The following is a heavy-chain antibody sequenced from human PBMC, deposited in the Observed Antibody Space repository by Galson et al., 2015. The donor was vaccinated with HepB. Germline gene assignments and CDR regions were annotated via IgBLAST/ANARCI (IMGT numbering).Heavy chain of an antibody. Sequence: PALVKPTQTLTLTCNFSGFSLIGLGVGVGWVRQPPGKALEWLALVYWDADKIYSPSLKTRLTITKDTSRNQVVLTMTNMDPMDTATYYCARSRTFDYLSFFDFWGQGNLVTVSS. D-gene: IGHD3-9*01. J-gene: IGHJ4*02. CDR1: GFSLIGLGVG. CDR2: VYWDADK. V-gene: IGHV2-5*02. CDR3: ARSRTFDYLSFFDF.